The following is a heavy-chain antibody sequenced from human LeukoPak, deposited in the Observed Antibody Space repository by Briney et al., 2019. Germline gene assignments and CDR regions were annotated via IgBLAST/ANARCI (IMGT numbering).Heavy chain of an antibody. CDR3: AKDRIIYGSGSYTSYDY. D-gene: IGHD3-10*01. V-gene: IGHV3-30*02. CDR1: GFTFSSYG. J-gene: IGHJ4*02. Sequence: GGSLRLSCAASGFTFSSYGMHWVRQAPGKGLEWVAFIRYDGSNKYSADSVKGRFTISRDNSKNTLYLQMNSLRAEDTAVYYCAKDRIIYGSGSYTSYDYWGQGTLVTVSS. CDR2: IRYDGSNK.